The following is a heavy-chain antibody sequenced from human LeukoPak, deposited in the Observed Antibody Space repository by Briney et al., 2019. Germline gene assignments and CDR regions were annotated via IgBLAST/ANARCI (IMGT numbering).Heavy chain of an antibody. D-gene: IGHD3-16*02. J-gene: IGHJ4*02. CDR3: ARELMITFGGVVVNKYYFDY. Sequence: PGGSLRLSCAASGFTFSSYWMSWVRQAPGKGLEWVANIKQDGSEKYYVDSVKGRFTISRDNAKNSLYLQMNSLRAEDTAVYYCARELMITFGGVVVNKYYFDYWGQGTLVTVSS. V-gene: IGHV3-7*01. CDR2: IKQDGSEK. CDR1: GFTFSSYW.